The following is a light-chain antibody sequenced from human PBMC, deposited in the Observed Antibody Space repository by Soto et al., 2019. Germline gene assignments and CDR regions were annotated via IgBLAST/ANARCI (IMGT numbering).Light chain of an antibody. CDR3: QQYENLPT. V-gene: IGKV1-33*01. CDR1: QSISSY. Sequence: DIQMTQAPSSLSASVGDRVTITCRASQSISSYLNWYQQKPGRAPKLLIYDASNLEAGVPSRFRGSGSGTDFTFTISRLQPEDIATYYCQQYENLPTFGQGTRLEIK. J-gene: IGKJ5*01. CDR2: DAS.